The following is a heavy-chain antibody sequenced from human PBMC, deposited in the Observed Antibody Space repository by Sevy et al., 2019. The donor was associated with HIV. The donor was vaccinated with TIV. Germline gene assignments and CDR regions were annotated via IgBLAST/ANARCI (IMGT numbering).Heavy chain of an antibody. Sequence: GGSLRLSCAASGFTFSSYAMSWVRQAPGKGLEWVSAISGSGGSTYYADSVKGRFTISSDNAKTSVYLQMNSLRDEDTAVYYCARGFDAPHGFDIWGQGTMVTVSS. J-gene: IGHJ3*02. CDR2: ISGSGGST. V-gene: IGHV3-23*01. CDR1: GFTFSSYA. D-gene: IGHD2-2*01. CDR3: ARGFDAPHGFDI.